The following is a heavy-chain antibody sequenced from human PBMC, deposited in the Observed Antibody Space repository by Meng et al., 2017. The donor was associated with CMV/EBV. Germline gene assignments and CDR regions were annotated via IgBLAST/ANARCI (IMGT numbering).Heavy chain of an antibody. J-gene: IGHJ4*02. Sequence: VVLQVSGPGLAKPSETLPLTCTVSGGSSSSYYWSWIRQPAGKGLEWIGRIYTSGSTNYNPSLKSRVTMSVDTSKNQFSLKLSSVTAADTAVYYCARGPEVDYGDYVGLDYWGQGTLVTVSS. CDR3: ARGPEVDYGDYVGLDY. CDR1: GGSSSSYY. D-gene: IGHD4-17*01. V-gene: IGHV4-4*07. CDR2: IYTSGST.